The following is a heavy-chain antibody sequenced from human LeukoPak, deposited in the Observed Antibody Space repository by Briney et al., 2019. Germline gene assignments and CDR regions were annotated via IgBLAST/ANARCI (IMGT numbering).Heavy chain of an antibody. CDR2: ISGDGKNR. Sequence: GGSLRLSCAASGFTFSSYGMSWVRQVPGKGLQWVSAISGDGKNRDYPDSVKGRFTISRDNSKNTVYLQMDSLRAEDTAVYYCVRGGYCSGGTCYKDDAFDIWGQGTMVIVSS. CDR1: GFTFSSYG. V-gene: IGHV3-23*01. CDR3: VRGGYCSGGTCYKDDAFDI. J-gene: IGHJ3*02. D-gene: IGHD2-15*01.